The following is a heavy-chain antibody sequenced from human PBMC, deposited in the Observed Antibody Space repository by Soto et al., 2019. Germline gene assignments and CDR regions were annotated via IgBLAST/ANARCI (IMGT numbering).Heavy chain of an antibody. CDR3: AHRPRGYGYSYDY. CDR2: IYWDEDK. CDR1: GFSLSTRGVA. J-gene: IGHJ4*02. V-gene: IGHV2-5*02. D-gene: IGHD5-12*01. Sequence: QITLKESGPTLVKPTQTLTLTCTFSGFSLSTRGVAVGWFRQPPGKALEWLALIYWDEDKWYSPSLKSRLTITDDPSKNQVLLTMTNMNLVDTATYYCAHRPRGYGYSYDYWGKGTLVTVSS.